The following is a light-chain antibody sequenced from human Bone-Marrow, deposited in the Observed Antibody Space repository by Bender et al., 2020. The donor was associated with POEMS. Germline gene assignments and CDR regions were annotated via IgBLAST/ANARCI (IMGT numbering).Light chain of an antibody. CDR2: KDT. CDR1: ALPKQY. Sequence: SYELTQPPSVSVSPGQTARITCSGDALPKQYAYWYRQKPGQAPVLVIYKDTERPSGIPERFSGSSSGTTVTLTISGVQAEDEADYYCQSADSSSKVFGGGTKLTVL. J-gene: IGLJ2*01. V-gene: IGLV3-25*03. CDR3: QSADSSSKV.